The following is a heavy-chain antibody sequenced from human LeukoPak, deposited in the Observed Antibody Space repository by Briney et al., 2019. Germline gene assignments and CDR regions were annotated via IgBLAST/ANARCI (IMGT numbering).Heavy chain of an antibody. D-gene: IGHD3-10*01. CDR1: GYTISAYY. J-gene: IGHJ4*02. CDR2: IHPNSGGT. V-gene: IGHV1-2*02. CDR3: ARGLNYGPGSYFYMASTDY. Sequence: ASVRVSCKASGYTISAYYMHWVRQAPGQGLEWMGGIHPNSGGTNYAQKFQGRVTMTRDTSFNTVYMELNSLRYDDTAVYYCARGLNYGPGSYFYMASTDYWGQGTLVTVSS.